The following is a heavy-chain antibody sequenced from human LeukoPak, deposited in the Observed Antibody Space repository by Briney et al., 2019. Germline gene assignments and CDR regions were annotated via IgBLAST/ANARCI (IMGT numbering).Heavy chain of an antibody. J-gene: IGHJ4*02. CDR2: SDYTPSK. Sequence: PSQCLSLTCTVFGGSISRSGSYSGWIRPHPRKGLEWIASSDYTPSKTYTPSLKRRVTVSVDTSKNQFFLKLTSVTAADTAVYYCAKDFGDFRTDYWGQGTLVTVSS. CDR1: GGSISRSGSY. V-gene: IGHV4-39*01. D-gene: IGHD4-17*01. CDR3: AKDFGDFRTDY.